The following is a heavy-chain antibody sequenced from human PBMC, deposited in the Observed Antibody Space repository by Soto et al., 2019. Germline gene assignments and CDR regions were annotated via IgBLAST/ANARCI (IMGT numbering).Heavy chain of an antibody. CDR3: AAYREGSGSYYSDY. Sequence: SETLSLTCAVSGGSISSSNWWSWVRQPPGKGLEWIGEIYHSGSTNYNPSLKSRVTISVDKSKNQFSLKLSSVTAADTAVYYCAAYREGSGSYYSDYWGQGTLVTVSS. D-gene: IGHD3-10*01. J-gene: IGHJ4*02. CDR1: GGSISSSNW. CDR2: IYHSGST. V-gene: IGHV4-4*02.